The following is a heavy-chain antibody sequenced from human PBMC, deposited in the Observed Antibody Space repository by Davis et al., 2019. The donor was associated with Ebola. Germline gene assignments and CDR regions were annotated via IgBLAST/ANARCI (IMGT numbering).Heavy chain of an antibody. CDR3: AKGSGSGSYAGRTVDH. D-gene: IGHD3-16*01. Sequence: GESLKISCAASGFTFSSYAMSWVRQAPGKGLEWVSAISGSGGSTYYADSVKGRFTISRDNSKNTLYLQMNSLRAEDTAVYYCAKGSGSGSYAGRTVDHWGQGILVTVSS. CDR2: ISGSGGST. V-gene: IGHV3-23*01. CDR1: GFTFSSYA. J-gene: IGHJ4*02.